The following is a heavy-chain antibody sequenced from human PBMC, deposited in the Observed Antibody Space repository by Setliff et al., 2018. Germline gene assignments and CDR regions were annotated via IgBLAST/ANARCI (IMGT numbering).Heavy chain of an antibody. CDR3: ARDPSSVAARPGC. CDR1: GDSIRSSRYY. V-gene: IGHV4-39*07. Sequence: PSETLSLTCTVSGDSIRSSRYYWGWIRQPPGKGLEWIGSIYSSGNTYYDPSLKRRVAISVDTTKNQFSLQLNSVTAADTAVYYCARDPSSVAARPGCWGQGTLVTV. D-gene: IGHD6-6*01. CDR2: IYSSGNT. J-gene: IGHJ4*02.